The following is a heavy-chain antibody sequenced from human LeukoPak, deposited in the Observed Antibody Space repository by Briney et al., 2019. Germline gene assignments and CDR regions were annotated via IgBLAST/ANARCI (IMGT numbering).Heavy chain of an antibody. V-gene: IGHV4-30-2*01. CDR3: ARRYYDFWSGYPEDAFDI. CDR2: IYHSGST. D-gene: IGHD3-3*01. J-gene: IGHJ3*02. CDR1: GGSISSGGYY. Sequence: SQTLSLTCTVSGGSISSGGYYWSWIRQPPGKGLEWIGYIYHSGSTYYNPSLKSRVTISVDRSKNQFSLKLSSVTAADTAVYYCARRYYDFWSGYPEDAFDIWGQGTMVTVSS.